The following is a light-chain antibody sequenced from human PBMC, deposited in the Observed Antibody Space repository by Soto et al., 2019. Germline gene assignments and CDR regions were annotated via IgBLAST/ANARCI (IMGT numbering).Light chain of an antibody. V-gene: IGKV3-15*01. Sequence: EVVVTQSPATLSVSPGERATLSCRASQSVSNRIAWYQQRPGQAPRLVVYGVSTRATDIQDRFSGSGSGTEFTLNISSLQSEDFAVYYCQHYDVWPTVTFGQGTKVEIK. CDR3: QHYDVWPTVT. J-gene: IGKJ1*01. CDR1: QSVSNR. CDR2: GVS.